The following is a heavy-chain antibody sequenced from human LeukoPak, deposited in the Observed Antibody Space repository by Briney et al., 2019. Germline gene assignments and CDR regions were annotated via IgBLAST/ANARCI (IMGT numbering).Heavy chain of an antibody. Sequence: SETLSLTCTVSGGSISRYYWSWIRQPPGKGLEWIGFMYASVTTKYNPSLKSRVTISVDTSKSQYSLKVSSVTGSDTAVYYCARLDDGENFDYWGQGTLVTVSS. V-gene: IGHV4-4*09. CDR1: GGSISRYY. CDR2: MYASVTT. CDR3: ARLDDGENFDY. D-gene: IGHD1-1*01. J-gene: IGHJ4*02.